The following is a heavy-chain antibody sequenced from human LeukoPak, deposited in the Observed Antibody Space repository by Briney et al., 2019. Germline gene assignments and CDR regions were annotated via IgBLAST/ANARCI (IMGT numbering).Heavy chain of an antibody. Sequence: PGGSLRLSCAASGFTFSDYYMSWMRQAPGKGLEWVAHIDGSGRTIYYIDSVKGRFTISRDNVRNSLYLQMISLGAEDTAVYYCARGNWGPDYWGQGTLVTVSS. CDR1: GFTFSDYY. V-gene: IGHV3-11*04. J-gene: IGHJ4*02. D-gene: IGHD7-27*01. CDR3: ARGNWGPDY. CDR2: IDGSGRTI.